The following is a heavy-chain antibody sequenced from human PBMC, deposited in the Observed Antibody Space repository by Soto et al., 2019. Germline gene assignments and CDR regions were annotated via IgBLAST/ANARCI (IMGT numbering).Heavy chain of an antibody. CDR2: IRSKAYGGTT. V-gene: IGHV3-49*03. CDR1: GFTFGDYA. D-gene: IGHD3-10*01. CDR3: RVVRGVKYYFDY. Sequence: GGSLRLSCTASGFTFGDYAMSWFRQAPGKGLEWVGFIRSKAYGGTTEYAASVKGRFTISRDDSKSIAYLQMNSLKTEDTAVYYCRVVRGVKYYFDYWGQGTLVTVSS. J-gene: IGHJ4*02.